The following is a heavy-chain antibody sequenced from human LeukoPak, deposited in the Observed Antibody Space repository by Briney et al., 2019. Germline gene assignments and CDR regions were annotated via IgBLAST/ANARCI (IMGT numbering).Heavy chain of an antibody. V-gene: IGHV4-34*01. CDR2: INHSGST. J-gene: IGHJ4*02. Sequence: SETLSLTCAVYGGSFSGYYWSWILQPPGKGLEWIGEINHSGSTNYNPSLKSRVTISVDTSKNQFSLKLSSVTAADTAVYYCARGPGTYSSSWSPKSYYFDYWGQGTLVTVSS. D-gene: IGHD6-13*01. CDR1: GGSFSGYY. CDR3: ARGPGTYSSSWSPKSYYFDY.